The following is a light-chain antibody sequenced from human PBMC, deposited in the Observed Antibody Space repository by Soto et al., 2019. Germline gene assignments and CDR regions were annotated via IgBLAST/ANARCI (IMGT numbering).Light chain of an antibody. CDR1: QSVSSSF. Sequence: IVLTQSPGPLSLSPGERATFSCRASQSVSSSFLTWYQHRPGRPPRLLIYGTSNRATGIPDRFSGSGSGTDFTLTISRLEPEDIEGYCCHHYGSSPWTFGHGTNGDLK. V-gene: IGKV3-20*01. CDR2: GTS. J-gene: IGKJ1*01. CDR3: HHYGSSPWT.